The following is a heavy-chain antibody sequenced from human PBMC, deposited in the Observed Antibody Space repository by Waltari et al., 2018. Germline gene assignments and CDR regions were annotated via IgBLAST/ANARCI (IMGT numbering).Heavy chain of an antibody. V-gene: IGHV4-39*01. Sequence: QLQLQESGPGLVKPSETLSLTCTVSGGSISSSSYYWGWIRQPPGKGLEWIGSIYYSGSTYYNPSLKRRVTISVDTSKNQFSLKLSSVTAADTAVYYCARQGIGGYDRYFDYWGQGTLVTVSS. CDR1: GGSISSSSYY. CDR3: ARQGIGGYDRYFDY. J-gene: IGHJ4*02. D-gene: IGHD5-12*01. CDR2: IYYSGST.